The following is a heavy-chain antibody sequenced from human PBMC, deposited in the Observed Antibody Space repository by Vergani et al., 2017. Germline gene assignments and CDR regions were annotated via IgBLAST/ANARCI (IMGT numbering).Heavy chain of an antibody. V-gene: IGHV3-7*03. CDR3: AKTTYYDFWSGYYIFDY. J-gene: IGHJ4*02. D-gene: IGHD3-3*01. CDR2: IKQDGSEK. Sequence: EVQLVESGGGLVQPGGSLRLSCAASGFTFSSYWMSWVRQAPGKGLEWVANIKQDGSEKYYVDSVKGRFTISRDNAKNSLYLQMNSLRAEDTAVYYCAKTTYYDFWSGYYIFDYWGQGTLVTVSS. CDR1: GFTFSSYW.